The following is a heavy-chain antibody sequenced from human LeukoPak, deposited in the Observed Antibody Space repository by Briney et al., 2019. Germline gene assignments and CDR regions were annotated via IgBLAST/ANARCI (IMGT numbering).Heavy chain of an antibody. CDR1: GFTFSNYD. CDR3: ARGSNTHFDY. V-gene: IGHV3-13*04. Sequence: PGGSLRLSCAASGFTFSNYDMHWVRQAPGKGLEWVSAIGTAGDRYYPGSVRVRFTMSRENAKNSLYLQMNSLAAGDTAVYYCARGSNTHFDYWGQGILVTVS. D-gene: IGHD2-8*01. CDR2: IGTAGDR. J-gene: IGHJ4*02.